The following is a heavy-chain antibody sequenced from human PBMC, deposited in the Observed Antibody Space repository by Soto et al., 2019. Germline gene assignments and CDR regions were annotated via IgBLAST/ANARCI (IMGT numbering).Heavy chain of an antibody. CDR2: ISYDGSNK. J-gene: IGHJ6*02. D-gene: IGHD3-10*01. CDR3: ARGRRPNYYGSGKAGYYYYGMDV. V-gene: IGHV3-30-3*01. CDR1: GFTFSSYA. Sequence: PGGSLRLSCAASGFTFSSYAMHWVRQAPGKGLEWVAVISYDGSNKYYADSVKGRFTISRDNSKNTLYLQMNSLRAEDTAVYYCARGRRPNYYGSGKAGYYYYGMDVWGQGTTVTVSS.